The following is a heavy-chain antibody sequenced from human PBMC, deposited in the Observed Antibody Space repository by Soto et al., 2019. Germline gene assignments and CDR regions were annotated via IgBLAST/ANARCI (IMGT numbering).Heavy chain of an antibody. Sequence: GGSLRLSCAASGFTFSSYDMHWDRQAPGKGLEWVAVIWYDGSNKYYADSVKGRFTISRDNSKNTLYLQMNSLRAEDTAVYYCARDHGLRYFDWLSCFDYWGQGTLVTVSS. CDR1: GFTFSSYD. V-gene: IGHV3-33*01. CDR2: IWYDGSNK. J-gene: IGHJ4*02. D-gene: IGHD3-9*01. CDR3: ARDHGLRYFDWLSCFDY.